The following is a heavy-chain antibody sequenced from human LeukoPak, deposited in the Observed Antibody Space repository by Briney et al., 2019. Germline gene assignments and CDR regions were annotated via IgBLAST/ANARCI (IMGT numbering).Heavy chain of an antibody. CDR1: GYTFTSYD. CDR3: AARHCSSTSCYTDAFDI. Sequence: ASVKVACKASGYTFTSYDINWVRQATGQGLEWMGWMNPNSGNTGYAQKFQERVTITRDMSTSTAYMELSSLRSEDTAVYYCAARHCSSTSCYTDAFDIWGQGTMVTVST. D-gene: IGHD2-2*02. CDR2: MNPNSGNT. V-gene: IGHV1-8*01. J-gene: IGHJ3*02.